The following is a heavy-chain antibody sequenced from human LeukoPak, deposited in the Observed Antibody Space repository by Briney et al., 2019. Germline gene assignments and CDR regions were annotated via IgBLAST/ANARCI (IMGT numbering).Heavy chain of an antibody. J-gene: IGHJ4*02. CDR3: AKVGLNYYDSSGYIDY. CDR1: GFTFSSYG. D-gene: IGHD3-22*01. V-gene: IGHV3-30*02. CDR2: IRYDRNNK. Sequence: GGSLRLACAASGFTFSSYGMHWVRQAPGKGLEWVAFIRYDRNNKYYVDSVKGRFTISRDNSKNTLFLQMNSLRAEDTAVYYCAKVGLNYYDSSGYIDYWGQRTLVTVSS.